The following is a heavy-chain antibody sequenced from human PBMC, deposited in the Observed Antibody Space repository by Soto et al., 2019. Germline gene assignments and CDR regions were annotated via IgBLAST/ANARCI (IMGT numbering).Heavy chain of an antibody. J-gene: IGHJ4*02. CDR2: IYYSGST. CDR3: ASSIAAAGRKYYFDY. Sequence: SETLSLTCTVSGGSISSYYWSWIRQPPGKGLEWIGYIYYSGSTNYNPSLKSRVTISVDTSKNQFSLKLSSVTAADTAVYYCASSIAAAGRKYYFDYWGQETLVTVSS. D-gene: IGHD6-13*01. V-gene: IGHV4-59*01. CDR1: GGSISSYY.